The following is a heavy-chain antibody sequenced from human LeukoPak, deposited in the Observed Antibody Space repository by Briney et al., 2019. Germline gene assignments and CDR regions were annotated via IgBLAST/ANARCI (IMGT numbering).Heavy chain of an antibody. CDR2: IWYDGTNK. Sequence: PGRSLRLSCAASGFTFSSYGMHWVRQAPGKGLEWVAVIWYDGTNKYYADSVKGRFTISRDNSKNTLYLQMNSLRAEDTAVYSCARDRSYGSGYYYKNDASDIWGQGTMVTVSS. D-gene: IGHD3-10*01. CDR1: GFTFSSYG. CDR3: ARDRSYGSGYYYKNDASDI. J-gene: IGHJ3*02. V-gene: IGHV3-33*01.